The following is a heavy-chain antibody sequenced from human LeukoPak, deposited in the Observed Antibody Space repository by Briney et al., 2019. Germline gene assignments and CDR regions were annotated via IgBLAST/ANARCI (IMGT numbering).Heavy chain of an antibody. CDR3: ARVQTDPEYYFDY. J-gene: IGHJ4*02. D-gene: IGHD2-21*02. CDR1: GGSISSGDYS. V-gene: IGHV4-30-2*01. Sequence: SQTLSLTCAVSGGSISSGDYSWNWIRQPPGKGLEWIGYIYHSGNTDYNPSLKSRVSISVDRSKNQFSLKLNSVTAADTAVYYCARVQTDPEYYFDYWGQGTLVTVSS. CDR2: IYHSGNT.